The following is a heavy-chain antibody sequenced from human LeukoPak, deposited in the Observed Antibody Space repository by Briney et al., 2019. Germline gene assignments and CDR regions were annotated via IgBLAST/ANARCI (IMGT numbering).Heavy chain of an antibody. J-gene: IGHJ4*02. CDR3: AKLSYDILTGYSSYYFDY. D-gene: IGHD3-9*01. CDR1: GFTFNSYA. Sequence: GGSLRLSCAASGFTFNSYAMGWVRQAPGKGLEWVSAISGSGGSTYYADSVKGRFTISRDNSKNTLYLQMNSLRAEDTAVYYCAKLSYDILTGYSSYYFDYWGQGTLVTVSS. CDR2: ISGSGGST. V-gene: IGHV3-23*01.